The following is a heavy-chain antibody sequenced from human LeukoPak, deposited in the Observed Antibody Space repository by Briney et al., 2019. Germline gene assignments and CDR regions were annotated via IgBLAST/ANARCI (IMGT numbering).Heavy chain of an antibody. V-gene: IGHV3-7*01. J-gene: IGHJ4*02. CDR3: AREGIAAADDY. D-gene: IGHD6-13*01. Sequence: GRSLRPSCAASGFTFSSYGMHWVRQAPGKGLEWVANIKQDGSEKYYVDSVKGRFTISRDNAKNSLYLQMNSLRAEDTAVYYCAREGIAAADDYWGQGTLVTVSS. CDR2: IKQDGSEK. CDR1: GFTFSSYG.